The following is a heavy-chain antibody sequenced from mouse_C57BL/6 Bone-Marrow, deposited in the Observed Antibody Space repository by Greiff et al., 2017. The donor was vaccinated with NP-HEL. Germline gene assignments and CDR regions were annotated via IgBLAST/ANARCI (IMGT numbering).Heavy chain of an antibody. V-gene: IGHV5-6*02. CDR1: GFTFSSYG. J-gene: IGHJ1*03. D-gene: IGHD1-1*01. CDR3: ARPVYYYGSSYGYWYFDV. CDR2: ISSGGSYT. Sequence: VMLVESGGDLVKPGGSLKLSCAASGFTFSSYGMSWVRQTPDKRLEWVATISSGGSYTYYPDSVKGRFTISRDNAKNTLYLQMSSLKSEDTAMYYCARPVYYYGSSYGYWYFDVWGTGTTVTVSS.